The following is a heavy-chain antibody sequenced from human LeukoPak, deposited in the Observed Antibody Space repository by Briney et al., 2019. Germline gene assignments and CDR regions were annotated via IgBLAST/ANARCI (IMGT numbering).Heavy chain of an antibody. J-gene: IGHJ4*02. D-gene: IGHD3-22*01. CDR1: GYTFTSYD. Sequence: ASVKVSCKASGYTFTSYDINWVRQATGQGLEWMGWMNPNSGNTGYAQKFQGRVTMTRNTSISTAYMELSSLRSEDTAVYYCARDGPHYYDSSAYFDYWGQGTLVTVSS. V-gene: IGHV1-8*01. CDR3: ARDGPHYYDSSAYFDY. CDR2: MNPNSGNT.